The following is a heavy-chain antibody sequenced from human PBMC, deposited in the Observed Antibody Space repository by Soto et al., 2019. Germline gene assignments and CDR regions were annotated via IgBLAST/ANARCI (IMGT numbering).Heavy chain of an antibody. J-gene: IGHJ6*02. CDR2: ITFSGNTV. CDR3: ARVSWREKYGMDV. CDR1: RFTFSDSY. Sequence: PGGSLRLSCAASRFTFSDSYMGWIRQAPGKGLEWISYITFSGNTVYYADSLKGRFTISRDNAKNSLYLQMNRLRAEDTAVYYCARVSWREKYGMDVWGQGTTVTVSS. V-gene: IGHV3-11*01.